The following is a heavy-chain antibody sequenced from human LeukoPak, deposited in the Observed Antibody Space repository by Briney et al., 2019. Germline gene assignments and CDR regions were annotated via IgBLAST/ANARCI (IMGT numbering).Heavy chain of an antibody. D-gene: IGHD5-24*01. CDR3: AREGLQLDY. J-gene: IGHJ4*02. CDR2: ISGSAGTI. CDR1: GFTFSSYG. V-gene: IGHV3-48*04. Sequence: GGSLRLSCAASGFTFSSYGMHWVRQAPGRGLEWVSDISGSAGTIHYADSAKGRFTISRDNAKNSLFLQMNSLRVEDTAVYYCAREGLQLDYWGQGTRVTVCS.